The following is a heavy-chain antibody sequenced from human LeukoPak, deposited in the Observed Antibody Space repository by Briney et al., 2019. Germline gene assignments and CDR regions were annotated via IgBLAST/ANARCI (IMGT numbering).Heavy chain of an antibody. CDR3: AKKGYTSAWDYFDY. D-gene: IGHD6-19*01. Sequence: PGGSLRLSCAASGFTFSTYAMGWVRQAPGKGLEWISAISNSGDRTYYADSVRGRFTTSRDNSKNTLYLQMNSLRADDTAVYYCAKKGYTSAWDYFDYWGQGTLVTVSS. J-gene: IGHJ4*02. V-gene: IGHV3-23*01. CDR1: GFTFSTYA. CDR2: ISNSGDRT.